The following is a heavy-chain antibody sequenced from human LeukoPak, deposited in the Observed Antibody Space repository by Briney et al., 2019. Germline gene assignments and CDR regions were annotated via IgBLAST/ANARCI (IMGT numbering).Heavy chain of an antibody. CDR1: GFTFSSYW. D-gene: IGHD3-10*01. J-gene: IGHJ5*01. CDR2: IKKDGSEK. V-gene: IGHV3-7*03. Sequence: GGSLRLSCAASGFTFSSYWMSWVRQAPGKGLEWVANIKKDGSEKYYVDSVKGRFTISRDNAKNSLYLQMNSLRPEDMALYHCVKAGGAGSYYYWFDSWGQGTLVTVSS. CDR3: VKAGGAGSYYYWFDS.